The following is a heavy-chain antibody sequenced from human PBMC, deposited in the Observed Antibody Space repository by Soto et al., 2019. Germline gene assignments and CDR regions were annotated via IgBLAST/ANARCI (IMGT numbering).Heavy chain of an antibody. CDR2: INYRGST. CDR3: ARDAPGVAPY. CDR1: GGSINRGDSY. D-gene: IGHD2-15*01. V-gene: IGHV4-31*03. Sequence: SETLSLTCTVSGGSINRGDSYWNWIRQHPEKGLEWIGYINYRGSTFYNPSLKSRIIISVDTSKNQFSLSLSSVTAADTAVYYCARDAPGVAPYWGQGTLVTVSS. J-gene: IGHJ4*02.